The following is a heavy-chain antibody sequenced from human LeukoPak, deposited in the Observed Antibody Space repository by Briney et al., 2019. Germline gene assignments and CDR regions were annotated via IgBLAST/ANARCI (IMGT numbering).Heavy chain of an antibody. Sequence: GESLKISCKGSGYSFTSYWIGWVRQMPGKGLEWMGIIYPGDSDTRYSPSFQGQVTISADKSISTAYLQWSSLKASDTAMYYCVRRPSYSSGWFNWFDPWGQGTLVTVSS. CDR2: IYPGDSDT. CDR1: GYSFTSYW. D-gene: IGHD6-19*01. J-gene: IGHJ5*02. CDR3: VRRPSYSSGWFNWFDP. V-gene: IGHV5-51*01.